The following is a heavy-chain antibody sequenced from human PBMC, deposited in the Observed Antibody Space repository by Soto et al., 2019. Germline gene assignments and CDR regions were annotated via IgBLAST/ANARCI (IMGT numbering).Heavy chain of an antibody. V-gene: IGHV1-8*01. J-gene: IGHJ6*02. D-gene: IGHD1-1*01. Sequence: ASVKVSCKASGYTLTSYDINWVRQATGQGLEWMGRMNLNSGNTVYAQKFQGRVTMTRNTSISTAYMELNSLRSDDTAVYYCARSELEPTYYYYYGMDVWGQGTTVTV. CDR2: MNLNSGNT. CDR1: GYTLTSYD. CDR3: ARSELEPTYYYYYGMDV.